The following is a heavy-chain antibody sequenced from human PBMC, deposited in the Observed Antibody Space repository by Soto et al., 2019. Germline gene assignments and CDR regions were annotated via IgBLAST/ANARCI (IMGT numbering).Heavy chain of an antibody. Sequence: PSETLSLTCSVSGGSISISNFYWGWVRQSPGRGLEWIGCLYSARSVYYNPSLKSRVMISSDTSKNQFSLSVNSVTAADTAVYYCARAPETPPIVRVVVPYFFDSWGQGTLVTVSS. D-gene: IGHD3-16*02. V-gene: IGHV4-39*01. CDR1: GGSISISNFY. CDR2: LYSARSV. CDR3: ARAPETPPIVRVVVPYFFDS. J-gene: IGHJ4*02.